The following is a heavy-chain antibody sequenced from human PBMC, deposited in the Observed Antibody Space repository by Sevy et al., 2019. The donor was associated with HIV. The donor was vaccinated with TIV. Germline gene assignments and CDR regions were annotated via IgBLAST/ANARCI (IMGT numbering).Heavy chain of an antibody. D-gene: IGHD6-13*01. Sequence: GGSLRLSCAASGFTFSSYSMHWVRQAPGKGLEWVSSISSSSSYIYYADSVKGRFTISRDNAKNSLYLQMNSLRAEDTAVYDCARPTGIADLDVWGQGTTVTVSS. V-gene: IGHV3-21*01. CDR3: ARPTGIADLDV. CDR1: GFTFSSYS. J-gene: IGHJ6*02. CDR2: ISSSSSYI.